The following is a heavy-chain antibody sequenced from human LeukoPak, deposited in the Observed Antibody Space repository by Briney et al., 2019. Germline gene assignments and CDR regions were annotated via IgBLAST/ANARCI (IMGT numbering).Heavy chain of an antibody. CDR1: GYTFTSYD. CDR2: IIPIFGTA. D-gene: IGHD3-10*01. Sequence: ASVKVSCKASGYTFTSYDINWVRQAPGQGLEWMGGIIPIFGTANYAQKFQGRVTITADESTSTAYMELSSLRSEDTAVYYCARSYGSGSYSYYFDYWGQGTLVTVSS. J-gene: IGHJ4*02. V-gene: IGHV1-69*13. CDR3: ARSYGSGSYSYYFDY.